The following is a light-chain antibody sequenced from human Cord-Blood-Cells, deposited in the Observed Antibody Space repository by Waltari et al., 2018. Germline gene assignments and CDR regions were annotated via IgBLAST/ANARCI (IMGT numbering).Light chain of an antibody. Sequence: QSALTQPRSVSGSPGQSVTISCPGTSSDVGGYNYVSWYQQHPGKAPKLMIYDVSNRPSGVPERFSGCQAGNTASLTISGLQAGEEADYYCCSYAGSYTGVFGTGTKVTVL. V-gene: IGLV2-11*01. CDR2: DVS. CDR1: SSDVGGYNY. CDR3: CSYAGSYTGV. J-gene: IGLJ1*01.